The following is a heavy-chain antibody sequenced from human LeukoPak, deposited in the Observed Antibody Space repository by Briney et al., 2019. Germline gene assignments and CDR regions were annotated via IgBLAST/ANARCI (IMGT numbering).Heavy chain of an antibody. CDR1: GFTFSSYA. J-gene: IGHJ4*02. CDR3: VNGYYDSSGCYFDY. D-gene: IGHD3-22*01. Sequence: PGGSLRLSCSASGFTFSSYAMHWVRQAPGKGLEYVSAISSNGGSTYYADSVKGRFTISRDNSKNTLYLQMSSLRAEDTAVYYCVNGYYDSSGCYFDYWGQGTLVTVSS. V-gene: IGHV3-64D*09. CDR2: ISSNGGST.